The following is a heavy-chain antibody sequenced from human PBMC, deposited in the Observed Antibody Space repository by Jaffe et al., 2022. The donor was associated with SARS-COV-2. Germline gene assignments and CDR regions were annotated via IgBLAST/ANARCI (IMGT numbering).Heavy chain of an antibody. D-gene: IGHD6-19*01. CDR2: ISSSSSTI. CDR3: ARVYSSDYYYYGMDV. CDR1: GFTFSSYS. Sequence: EVQLVESGGGLVQPGGSLRLSCAASGFTFSSYSMNWVRQAPGKGLEWVSYISSSSSTIYYADSVKGRFTISRDNAKNSLYLQMNSLRDEDTAVYYCARVYSSDYYYYGMDVWGQGTTVTVSS. J-gene: IGHJ6*02. V-gene: IGHV3-48*02.